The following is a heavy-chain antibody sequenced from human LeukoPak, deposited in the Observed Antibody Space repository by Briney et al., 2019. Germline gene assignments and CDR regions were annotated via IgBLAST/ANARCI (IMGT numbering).Heavy chain of an antibody. D-gene: IGHD6-19*01. CDR2: IDWDDDK. CDR1: GFSLSTSGMC. CDR3: ARYRIAVAGTNGGGGRAFDI. Sequence: SGPALVKPTQTLTLTCTFSGFSLSTSGMCVSWIRQPPGKALEWLARIDWDDDKYYSTSLKTRLTISKDTSKNQVVLTMTNMDPVDTATYYCARYRIAVAGTNGGGGRAFDIWAKGQWSPSLQ. J-gene: IGHJ3*02. V-gene: IGHV2-70*11.